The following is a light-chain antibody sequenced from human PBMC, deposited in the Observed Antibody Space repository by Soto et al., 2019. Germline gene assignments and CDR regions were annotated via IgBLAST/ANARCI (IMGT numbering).Light chain of an antibody. V-gene: IGKV3-15*01. CDR1: QSVSRS. CDR3: QEYNNWPPMNT. CDR2: GAS. Sequence: EIVMTQSPATLSASPGERATLSCTASQSVSRSLAWYQQKPGQAPRLLIYGASTRATGIPARFSGSGSGTEFTLTISSLESEDFAVYYCQEYNNWPPMNTFGQGAKLEIK. J-gene: IGKJ2*01.